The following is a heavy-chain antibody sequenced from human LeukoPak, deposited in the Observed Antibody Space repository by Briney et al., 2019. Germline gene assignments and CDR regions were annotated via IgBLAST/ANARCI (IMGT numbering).Heavy chain of an antibody. CDR1: GFTFSNYG. CDR2: ITYDGSSE. Sequence: GGSLRLSCVASGFTFSNYGMHWVRQAPGKGLEWVATITYDGSSEYYADSVKDRFTVSRDNSKNTLYLQMSSLKTEDTAVYYCAKRGDGGHKSLEYWGQGTLVIVSS. D-gene: IGHD3-16*01. V-gene: IGHV3-30*18. J-gene: IGHJ4*02. CDR3: AKRGDGGHKSLEY.